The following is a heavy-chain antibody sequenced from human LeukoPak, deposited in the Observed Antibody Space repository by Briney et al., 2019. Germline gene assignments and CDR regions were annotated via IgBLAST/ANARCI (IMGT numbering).Heavy chain of an antibody. D-gene: IGHD5-18*01. CDR2: IYNTGTT. CDR1: GDSISNDY. J-gene: IGHJ4*02. Sequence: SETLSLTCTVSGDSISNDYWCWIRPPPRRGLEWMGYIYNTGTTNYNPSLKSRVTISIDPSKNHFSLRLSSVTAEDTAVYYCARGGRYSFGDFDSWGQGSLVTVSS. V-gene: IGHV4-59*12. CDR3: ARGGRYSFGDFDS.